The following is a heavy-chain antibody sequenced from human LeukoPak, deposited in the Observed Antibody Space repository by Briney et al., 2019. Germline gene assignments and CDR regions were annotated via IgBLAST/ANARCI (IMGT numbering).Heavy chain of an antibody. CDR1: GGTFSSYA. CDR2: IIPIFGTA. CDR3: ARARLPWFGEQCYLDV. V-gene: IGHV1-69*06. Sequence: ASVKVSCKASGGTFSSYAISWVRQAPGQGLEWMGRIIPIFGTANYAQEFQGRVTITADKSTSTAYMELSSLRSEDTAVYYCARARLPWFGEQCYLDVWGKGTTVTVSS. D-gene: IGHD3-10*01. J-gene: IGHJ6*03.